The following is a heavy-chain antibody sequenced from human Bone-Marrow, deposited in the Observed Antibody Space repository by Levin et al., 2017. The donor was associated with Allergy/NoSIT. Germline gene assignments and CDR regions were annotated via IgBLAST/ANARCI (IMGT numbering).Heavy chain of an antibody. V-gene: IGHV3-30*04. CDR2: ISYDGSNK. Sequence: PGGSLRLSCAASGFTFSSYAMHWVRQAPGKGLEWVAVISYDGSNKYYADSVKGRFTISRDNSKNTLYLQMNSLRAEDTAVYYCASNILGPFFDYWGQGTLDTVSS. CDR1: GFTFSSYA. CDR3: ASNILGPFFDY. D-gene: IGHD3-16*01. J-gene: IGHJ4*02.